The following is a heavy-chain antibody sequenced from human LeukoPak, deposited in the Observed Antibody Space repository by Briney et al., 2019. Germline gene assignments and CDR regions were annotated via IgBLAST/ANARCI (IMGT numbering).Heavy chain of an antibody. CDR2: INHSGST. D-gene: IGHD2-2*01. CDR3: ARNVIVVVPAAFAWFDP. CDR1: GVSFTGYY. J-gene: IGHJ5*02. Sequence: SESLTLTCAVSGVSFTGYYLSWIRQPPGKGLEWIGEINHSGSTNNNPSLKSRVTISGETSKNQFSLKLSSVTADDTAVYYCARNVIVVVPAAFAWFDPWGQGTLGTVSS. V-gene: IGHV4-34*01.